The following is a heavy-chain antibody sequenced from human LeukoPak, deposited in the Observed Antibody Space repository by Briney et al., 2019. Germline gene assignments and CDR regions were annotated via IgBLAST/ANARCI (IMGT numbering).Heavy chain of an antibody. CDR3: ARAPSEIGGYYPEYFRH. CDR1: GFTLSSYR. V-gene: IGHV3-74*01. CDR2: IKSDGRT. Sequence: GGSLRLSCAASGFTLSSYRMHCVRQAPRKAVVWVSRIKSDGRTNYADSVKGRFTISRDNAKNTVSLQMNSLRAEDTGVYYCARAPSEIGGYYPEYFRHWGQGTLVIVSS. D-gene: IGHD3-22*01. J-gene: IGHJ1*01.